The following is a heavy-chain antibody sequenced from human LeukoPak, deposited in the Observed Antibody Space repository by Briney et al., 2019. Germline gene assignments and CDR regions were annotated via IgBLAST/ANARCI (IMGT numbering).Heavy chain of an antibody. V-gene: IGHV3-9*01. CDR2: ISWNSGSI. J-gene: IGHJ4*02. CDR1: GFTFDDYA. D-gene: IGHD3-22*01. CDR3: AKSRSIGYSPFDY. Sequence: GGSLRLSCAASGFTFDDYAMHWVRQAPGKGLEWVSGISWNSGSIGHADSVKGRFTIPRDNAKNSLYLQMNSLRAEDTALYYCAKSRSIGYSPFDYWGLGTLVTVSS.